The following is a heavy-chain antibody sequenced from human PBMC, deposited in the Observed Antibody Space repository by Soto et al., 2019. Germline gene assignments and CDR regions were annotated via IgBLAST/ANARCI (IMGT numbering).Heavy chain of an antibody. D-gene: IGHD3-22*01. J-gene: IGHJ4*02. CDR3: ARAHHYYDSSGYSSSLDY. Sequence: ASVKVSCKASGYTFTGYYMHWVRQAPGQGLEWMGWINPNSGGTNYAQKFQGWVTMTRDTSISTAYMELSRLRSDDTAVYYCARAHHYYDSSGYSSSLDYWGQGTLVTVSS. V-gene: IGHV1-2*04. CDR1: GYTFTGYY. CDR2: INPNSGGT.